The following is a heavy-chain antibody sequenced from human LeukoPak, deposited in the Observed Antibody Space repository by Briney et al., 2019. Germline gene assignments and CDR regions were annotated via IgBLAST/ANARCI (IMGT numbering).Heavy chain of an antibody. CDR3: AGCSTTSCAY. Sequence: SETLSLTCTVSGGSISSYYWNWIRQPAGKGLEWIGRIHTSGSTNYNPSLKSRVTMSVDTSKNQFSLKVTSVTAADTAVYYCAGCSTTSCAYWGQGTLVTVSS. J-gene: IGHJ4*02. D-gene: IGHD2-2*01. CDR2: IHTSGST. V-gene: IGHV4-4*07. CDR1: GGSISSYY.